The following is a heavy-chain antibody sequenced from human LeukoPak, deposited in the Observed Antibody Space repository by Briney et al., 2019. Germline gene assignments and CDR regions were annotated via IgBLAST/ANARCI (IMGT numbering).Heavy chain of an antibody. CDR3: ARDGGDSSGYWFDY. D-gene: IGHD3-22*01. Sequence: GGSLRLSCAASGFTFSTYAMSWVRQAPGKGLEWVSYISSSSTIYYADSVKGRFTISRDNAKNSLYLQMNSLRAEDTAVYYCARDGGDSSGYWFDYWGQGTLVTVSS. CDR2: ISSSSTI. V-gene: IGHV3-69-1*01. J-gene: IGHJ4*02. CDR1: GFTFSTYA.